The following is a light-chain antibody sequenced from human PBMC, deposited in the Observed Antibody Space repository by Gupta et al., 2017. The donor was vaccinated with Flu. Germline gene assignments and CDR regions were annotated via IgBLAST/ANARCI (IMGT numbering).Light chain of an antibody. CDR1: ALPKQY. Sequence: SYELTPPPSVSVSPGQTARITCSGDALPKQYAYWYQQKPGQAPVLVIYKDSERPSGIPERFSGSSSGTTVTLTISGVQAEDEADYYCQSADSSYVVFGGGTKLTVL. CDR2: KDS. V-gene: IGLV3-25*02. CDR3: QSADSSYVV. J-gene: IGLJ2*01.